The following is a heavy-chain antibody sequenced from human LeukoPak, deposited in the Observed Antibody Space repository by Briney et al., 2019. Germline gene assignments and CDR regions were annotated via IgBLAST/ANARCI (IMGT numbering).Heavy chain of an antibody. J-gene: IGHJ5*02. CDR2: IRSKGNNYAT. Sequence: GGSLKISCAASGFTFSGAAMLWVRQASGKGLEWVGRIRSKGNNYATAYAASVEGRFTISRDDSRSTAYLQMNNLQTEDTAVYYCSRSYGSGPNWFDPWGQGTLVTVSS. CDR3: SRSYGSGPNWFDP. CDR1: GFTFSGAA. V-gene: IGHV3-73*01. D-gene: IGHD3-10*01.